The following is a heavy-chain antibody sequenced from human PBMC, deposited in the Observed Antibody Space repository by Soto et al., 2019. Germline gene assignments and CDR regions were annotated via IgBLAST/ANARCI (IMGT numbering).Heavy chain of an antibody. CDR2: IYYSGTT. J-gene: IGHJ4*02. CDR3: ARREIQGPIDY. D-gene: IGHD1-26*01. V-gene: IGHV4-28*01. Sequence: SETLSLTCAVSGYSISSSNWWGWNRQPPGKGLEWIGYIYYSGTTYYNPSLKSRVTMSVDTSKNQFSLKLTSVTAVDTAVYYCARREIQGPIDYWGQGTLVTASS. CDR1: GYSISSSNW.